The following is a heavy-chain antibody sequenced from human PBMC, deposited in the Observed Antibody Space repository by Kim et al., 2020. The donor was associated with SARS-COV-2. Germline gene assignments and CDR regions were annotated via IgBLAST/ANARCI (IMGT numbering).Heavy chain of an antibody. D-gene: IGHD5-18*01. CDR1: GFTFDDYA. V-gene: IGHV3-9*01. CDR3: AKDNMVYSSYYYYGMDV. Sequence: GGSLRLSCAASGFTFDDYAMHWVRQAPGKGLEWVSGISWNSGSIGYADSVKGRFTISRDNAKNSLYLQMNSLRAEDTALYYCAKDNMVYSSYYYYGMDVWGQGTTVTVSS. CDR2: ISWNSGSI. J-gene: IGHJ6*02.